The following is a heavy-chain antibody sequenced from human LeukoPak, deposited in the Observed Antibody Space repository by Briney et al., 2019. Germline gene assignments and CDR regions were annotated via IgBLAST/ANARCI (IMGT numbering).Heavy chain of an antibody. CDR2: ISNNGGDT. CDR3: MNPNHYGSGR. Sequence: GGSLRLFCSVSGFTFSSYVMHWVRQAPGKGLESVSGISNNGGDTYYADSVKGRFTISRDNSENTLYLQMSSLRPEDTAVYYCMNPNHYGSGRWGQGTLVTVSS. V-gene: IGHV3-64D*06. J-gene: IGHJ4*02. D-gene: IGHD3-10*01. CDR1: GFTFSSYV.